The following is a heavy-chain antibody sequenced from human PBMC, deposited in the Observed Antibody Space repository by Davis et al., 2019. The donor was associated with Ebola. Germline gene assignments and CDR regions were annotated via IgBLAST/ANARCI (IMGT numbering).Heavy chain of an antibody. CDR3: ARHGTYYDFWSGPTAWFDP. J-gene: IGHJ5*02. D-gene: IGHD3-3*01. Sequence: SETLSLTCAVYGGSFSGYYWSWIRQPPGKGLEWIGEINHSGSPNYNPSLKSRVTISVDTSKNQFSLKLSSVTAADTAVYYCARHGTYYDFWSGPTAWFDPWGQGTLVTVSS. V-gene: IGHV4-34*01. CDR2: INHSGSP. CDR1: GGSFSGYY.